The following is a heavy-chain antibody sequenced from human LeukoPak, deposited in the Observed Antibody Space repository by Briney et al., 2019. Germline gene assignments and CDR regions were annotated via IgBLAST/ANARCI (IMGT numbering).Heavy chain of an antibody. V-gene: IGHV1-18*01. J-gene: IGHJ5*02. Sequence: ASVTVSFKASVYTFTIYGISWVRQAPGQGLEWMGWISAYNGNTNYAQMLQGRVTMTTDTSTSTAYMELRSLRSDDTAVYYCARMVVAAMNWFDPWGQGTLVTVSS. CDR3: ARMVVAAMNWFDP. CDR1: VYTFTIYG. CDR2: ISAYNGNT. D-gene: IGHD2-15*01.